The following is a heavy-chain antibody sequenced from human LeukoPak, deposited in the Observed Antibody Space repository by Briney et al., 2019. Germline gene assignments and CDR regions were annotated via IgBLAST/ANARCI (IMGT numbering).Heavy chain of an antibody. CDR2: ISSSSNTM. CDR3: ARHIAVAGTPGWFDP. D-gene: IGHD6-19*01. J-gene: IGHJ5*02. V-gene: IGHV3-48*04. CDR1: GFTFSSYS. Sequence: PGGSLRLSCAASGFTFSSYSMNWVRQAPGKGLEWVSYISSSSNTMYYADSVKGRFTISRDNAKNSLYLQMNSLRAEDTAVYYCARHIAVAGTPGWFDPWGQGTLVTVSS.